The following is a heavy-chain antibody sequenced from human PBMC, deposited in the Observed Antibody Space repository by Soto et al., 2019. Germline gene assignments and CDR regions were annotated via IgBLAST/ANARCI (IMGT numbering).Heavy chain of an antibody. CDR1: GFTFSSYS. D-gene: IGHD5-12*01. CDR3: ARDVVGVWLQFEYFDY. CDR2: ISSSSSTI. V-gene: IGHV3-48*02. Sequence: GGSLRLSCAASGFTFSSYSMNWVRQAPGKGLEWVSYISSSSSTIYYADSVKGRFTISRDNAKNSLYLQMNSLRDEDTAVYYCARDVVGVWLQFEYFDYWGQGTLVTVSS. J-gene: IGHJ4*02.